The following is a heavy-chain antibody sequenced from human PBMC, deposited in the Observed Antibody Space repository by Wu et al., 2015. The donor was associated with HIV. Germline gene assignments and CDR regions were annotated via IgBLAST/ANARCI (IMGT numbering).Heavy chain of an antibody. CDR3: ARPRIKYSPEGAFDI. Sequence: QVQLQESGPGLVKPSETLSLTCTVSGGSISSYYWSWIRQPPGKGLEWIGYIYYSGSTNYNPSLKSRVTISVDTSKNQFSLKLSSVTAADTAVYYCARPRIKYSPEGAFDIWGQGTMVTVSS. D-gene: IGHD5-18*01. J-gene: IGHJ3*02. V-gene: IGHV4-59*08. CDR1: GGSISSYY. CDR2: IYYSGST.